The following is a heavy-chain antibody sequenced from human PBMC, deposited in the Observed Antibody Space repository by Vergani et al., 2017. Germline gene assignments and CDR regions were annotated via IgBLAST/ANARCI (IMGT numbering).Heavy chain of an antibody. Sequence: EVQLVESGGGLVKPGGSLRLSCAASGFTFSGSAMHWVRQASGKGLEWVGRIRSKTNSYATAYAASVKGRFTISRDDSKNTAYLQMNSLKIEDTAVYYCARVDYYGSGSYDAFDIWGQGTMVTVSS. CDR2: IRSKTNSYAT. J-gene: IGHJ3*02. V-gene: IGHV3-73*01. CDR3: ARVDYYGSGSYDAFDI. D-gene: IGHD3-10*01. CDR1: GFTFSGSA.